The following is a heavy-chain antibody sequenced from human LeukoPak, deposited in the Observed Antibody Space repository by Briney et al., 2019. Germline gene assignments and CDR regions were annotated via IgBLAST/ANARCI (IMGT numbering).Heavy chain of an antibody. CDR2: IYDTGNT. CDR1: GDSMNGLS. J-gene: IGHJ4*02. CDR3: ARGVRVGFSSYYFDY. D-gene: IGHD6-6*01. Sequence: PSETLSLTCTVSGDSMNGLSWSWIRQSPGKGLEWIAYIYDTGNTNTSPFLKSRVSLSVDTSKKQLSLRLSSVTATDTAVYYCARGVRVGFSSYYFDYWGQGTLVTVSS. V-gene: IGHV4-59*11.